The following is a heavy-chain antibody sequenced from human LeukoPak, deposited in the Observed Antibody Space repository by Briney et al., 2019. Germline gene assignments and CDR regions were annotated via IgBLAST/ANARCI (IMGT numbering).Heavy chain of an antibody. CDR1: GFTFSSYA. CDR3: ARGPHGGFVIIPTEF. D-gene: IGHD3-3*01. J-gene: IGHJ4*02. V-gene: IGHV3-21*01. Sequence: GGSLRLSCAASGFTFSSYAMNWVRQAPGKGLEWVSSIDSSSSYIYYADSVKGRFTISRANAKNSLFLQMNSLRAEDTAVYYCARGPHGGFVIIPTEFWGQGTLVTVSS. CDR2: IDSSSSYI.